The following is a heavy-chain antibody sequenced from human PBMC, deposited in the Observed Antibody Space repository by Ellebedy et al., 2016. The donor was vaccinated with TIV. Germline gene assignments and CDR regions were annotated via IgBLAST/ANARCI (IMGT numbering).Heavy chain of an antibody. V-gene: IGHV1-8*01. CDR3: ARVYSGYDSYFDY. Sequence: ASVKVSXXASGYTFTSYDINWVRQATGQGLEWMGWMNPNSGNTGYAQKFQGRVTMTRNTSISTAYMELSSLRSEDTAVYYCARVYSGYDSYFDYWGQGTLVTVSS. CDR2: MNPNSGNT. CDR1: GYTFTSYD. D-gene: IGHD5-12*01. J-gene: IGHJ4*02.